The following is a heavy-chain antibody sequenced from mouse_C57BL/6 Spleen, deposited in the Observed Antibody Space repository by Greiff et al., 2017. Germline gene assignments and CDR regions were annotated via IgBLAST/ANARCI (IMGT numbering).Heavy chain of an antibody. J-gene: IGHJ3*01. CDR3: ARSEAGPAWFAY. CDR2: ISYSGST. V-gene: IGHV3-1*01. CDR1: GYSITSGYD. D-gene: IGHD3-2*02. Sequence: EVHLVESGPGMVKPSQSLSLTCTVTGYSITSGYDWHWIRHFPGNKLEWMGYISYSGSTNYNPSLKSRISITHDTSKNHFFLKLNSVTTEDTATYYCARSEAGPAWFAYWGQGTLVTVSA.